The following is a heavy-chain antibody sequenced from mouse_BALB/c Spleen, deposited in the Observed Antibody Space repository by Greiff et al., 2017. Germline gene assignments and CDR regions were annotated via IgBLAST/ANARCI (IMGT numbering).Heavy chain of an antibody. D-gene: IGHD2-4*01. CDR2: ISNGGGST. V-gene: IGHV5-12-2*01. J-gene: IGHJ2*01. CDR3: ARRGRPYYDYDGFDD. CDR1: GFTFSSYT. Sequence: EVQLVESGGGLVQPGGSLKLSCAASGFTFSSYTMSWVRQTPEKRLEWVAYISNGGGSTYYPDTVKGRFTITRDNTKNTLYLQMSSLKSEDTAMYYCARRGRPYYDYDGFDDWGEGTTLTVSS.